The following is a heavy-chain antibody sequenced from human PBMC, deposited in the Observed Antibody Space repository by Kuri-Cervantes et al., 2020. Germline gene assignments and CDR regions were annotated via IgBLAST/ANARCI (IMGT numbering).Heavy chain of an antibody. CDR3: ARDHYDILTGYYITPVAFDY. V-gene: IGHV1-2*02. CDR1: GYTFTSYY. J-gene: IGHJ4*01. CDR2: INPNSGGT. D-gene: IGHD3-9*01. Sequence: ASVKVSCKASGYTFTSYYMHWVRQAPGQGLEWMGWINPNSGGTNYAQKFQGRVTMTRDTSISTAYMELNGLRSDDAAVYYCARDHYDILTGYYITPVAFDYWGQGNLVTVSS.